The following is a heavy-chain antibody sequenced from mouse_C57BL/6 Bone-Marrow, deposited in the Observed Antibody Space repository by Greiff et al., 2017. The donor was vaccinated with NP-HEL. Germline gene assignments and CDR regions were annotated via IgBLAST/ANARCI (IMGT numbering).Heavy chain of an antibody. V-gene: IGHV1-18*01. Sequence: EVQLQESGPELVKPGASVKIPCKASGYTFTDYNMDWVKQSHGKSLEWIGDINPNNGGTIYNQKFKGKATLTVDKSSSTAYMELRSLTSEDTAVYYCARTGIYYGNDWFAYWGQGTLVTVSA. CDR2: INPNNGGT. CDR3: ARTGIYYGNDWFAY. J-gene: IGHJ3*01. D-gene: IGHD2-1*01. CDR1: GYTFTDYN.